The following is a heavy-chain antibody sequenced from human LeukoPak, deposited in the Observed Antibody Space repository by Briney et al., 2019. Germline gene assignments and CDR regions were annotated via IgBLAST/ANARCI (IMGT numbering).Heavy chain of an antibody. V-gene: IGHV4-38-2*02. J-gene: IGHJ3*02. CDR1: GYSISSGYF. Sequence: PSETLSLTCTVSGYSISSGYFWGWIRQPPGKGLEWIGSIYHSGSTSYNPSLKSRLTISVDTSKNQFSLKLNFVTAADTAMYYCAKSNGYGLVDIWGQGTMVTVSS. CDR3: AKSNGYGLVDI. D-gene: IGHD3-10*01. CDR2: IYHSGST.